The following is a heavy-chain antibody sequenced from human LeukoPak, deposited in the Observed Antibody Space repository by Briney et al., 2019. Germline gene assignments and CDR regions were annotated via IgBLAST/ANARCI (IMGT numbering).Heavy chain of an antibody. CDR3: ARSTAAEGPTHNWFDP. J-gene: IGHJ5*02. D-gene: IGHD6-13*01. CDR2: IYYSGTT. Sequence: SETLSLTCTVSGGSISSSYKYWGWVRQPPGRGLEWIGSIYYSGTTYYNPPLKSRVIISVDTSKNQFSLKLTSVAAADTAVYYCARSTAAEGPTHNWFDPWGQGTLVTVSS. V-gene: IGHV4-39*01. CDR1: GGSISSSYKY.